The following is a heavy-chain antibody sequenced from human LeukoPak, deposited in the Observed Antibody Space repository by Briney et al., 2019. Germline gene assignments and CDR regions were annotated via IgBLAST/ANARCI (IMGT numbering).Heavy chain of an antibody. CDR3: AREGGYYDSSGSQGEFPILAHAFDI. J-gene: IGHJ3*02. Sequence: SETLSLTCTVSGGSISSGGYYWSWIRQPPGKGLEWIGYIYHSGSTYYNPSLKSRVTISVDRSKNQFSLKLSSVTAADTAVYYCAREGGYYDSSGSQGEFPILAHAFDIWGQGTMVTVSS. D-gene: IGHD3-22*01. CDR1: GGSISSGGYY. V-gene: IGHV4-30-2*01. CDR2: IYHSGST.